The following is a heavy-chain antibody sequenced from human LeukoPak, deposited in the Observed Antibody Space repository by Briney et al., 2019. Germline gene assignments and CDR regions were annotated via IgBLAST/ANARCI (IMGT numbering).Heavy chain of an antibody. Sequence: ASVKVSCKASGYTFTGYYMHWVRQAPGQGLEWMGWINPNSGGTNYAQKFQGRVTMTRDTSISTAYMELSRLRSDDTAVYYCARGYDYGDPNYYDTQYYFDYWGQGTLVTVSS. D-gene: IGHD4-17*01. CDR2: INPNSGGT. J-gene: IGHJ4*02. CDR1: GYTFTGYY. CDR3: ARGYDYGDPNYYDTQYYFDY. V-gene: IGHV1-2*02.